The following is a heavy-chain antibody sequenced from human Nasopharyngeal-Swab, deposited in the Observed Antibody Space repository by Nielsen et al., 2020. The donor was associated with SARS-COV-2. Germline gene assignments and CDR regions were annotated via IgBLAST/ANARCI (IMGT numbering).Heavy chain of an antibody. CDR2: INPSGGST. V-gene: IGHV1-46*01. D-gene: IGHD2-2*03. CDR1: GYTFTSYY. Sequence: ASVKVSCKASGYTFTSYYMHWVRQAPGQGLEWMGIINPSGGSTSYAQKFQGRVTMTRDTSTSTVYMELSSLRSEDTAVYYCARGPPGYCSSTSCSYYYCYMDVWGKGTTVTVSS. CDR3: ARGPPGYCSSTSCSYYYCYMDV. J-gene: IGHJ6*03.